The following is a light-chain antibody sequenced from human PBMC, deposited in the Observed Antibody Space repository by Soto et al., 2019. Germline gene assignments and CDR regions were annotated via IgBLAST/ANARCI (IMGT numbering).Light chain of an antibody. J-gene: IGLJ2*01. V-gene: IGLV2-14*01. Sequence: QSALTQPASVSGSPGQSITISCTGTSSDVGGYNYVSWYQQHPGKAPKLMIYDVSNRPSGVSNRFSGSKSGNTASLTISGPQAEDEADYYCTSYTSSSTRVFGGGTKVTVL. CDR2: DVS. CDR3: TSYTSSSTRV. CDR1: SSDVGGYNY.